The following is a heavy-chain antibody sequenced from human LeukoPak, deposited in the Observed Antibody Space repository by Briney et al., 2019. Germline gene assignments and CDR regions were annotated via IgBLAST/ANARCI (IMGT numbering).Heavy chain of an antibody. V-gene: IGHV3-11*06. CDR3: ARAVPEGRYGSGNYFFDC. CDR2: ISSSSSYT. CDR1: GFTFSDYY. J-gene: IGHJ4*02. D-gene: IGHD3-10*01. Sequence: GGSLRLSCAASGFTFSDYYMSWIRQAPGKGLEWVSYISSSSSYTNHADSVKGRFTISRDNAKNSLYLQMDSLRAEDTAVYYCARAVPEGRYGSGNYFFDCWGQGTLVTVSS.